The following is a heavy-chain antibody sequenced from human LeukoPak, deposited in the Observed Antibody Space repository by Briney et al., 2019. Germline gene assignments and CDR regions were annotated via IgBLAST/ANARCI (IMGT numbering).Heavy chain of an antibody. D-gene: IGHD3-22*01. CDR1: GFTFSSYW. V-gene: IGHV3-7*01. J-gene: IGHJ4*02. Sequence: GGSLRLSCAASGFTFSSYWISWVRQAPGKGLEWVADIKQDGSEKYYVDSVKGRFTISRDNAKNSLYLQMNSLRAEDTAVYYCARDYYDSSGYQYYFDYWGQGTLVTVSS. CDR2: IKQDGSEK. CDR3: ARDYYDSSGYQYYFDY.